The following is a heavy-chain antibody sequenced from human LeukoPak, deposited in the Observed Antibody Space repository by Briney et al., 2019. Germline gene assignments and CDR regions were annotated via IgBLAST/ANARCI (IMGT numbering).Heavy chain of an antibody. D-gene: IGHD4-17*01. Sequence: GGSLRLSCAASGFTFSSYGMHWVRQAPGKGLERVAFIRYDGSNKYYADSVKGRFTISRDNTKNSLYLQMDSLTADDTAVYFCACLRGPSDYWGQGTLVTVSS. CDR3: ACLRGPSDY. CDR1: GFTFSSYG. V-gene: IGHV3-30*02. CDR2: IRYDGSNK. J-gene: IGHJ4*02.